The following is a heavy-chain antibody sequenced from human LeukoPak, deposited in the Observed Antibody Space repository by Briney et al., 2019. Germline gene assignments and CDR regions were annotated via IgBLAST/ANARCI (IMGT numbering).Heavy chain of an antibody. J-gene: IGHJ5*02. CDR2: TYPGDSDT. CDR1: GYSFTSYW. CDR3: ARQYNMVRGVINWFDP. V-gene: IGHV5-51*01. Sequence: RGESLKISCKGSGYSFTSYWIGWVRQMPGKGLEWMGITYPGDSDTRYSPSFQGQVTISADKSISTAYLQWSSLKASDTAMYYCARQYNMVRGVINWFDPWGQGTLVTVSS. D-gene: IGHD3-10*01.